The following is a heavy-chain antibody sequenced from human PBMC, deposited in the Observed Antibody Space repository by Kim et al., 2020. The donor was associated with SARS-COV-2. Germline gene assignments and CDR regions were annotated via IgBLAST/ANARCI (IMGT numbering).Heavy chain of an antibody. CDR1: GFTFSSYW. D-gene: IGHD5-18*01. CDR2: IKQDGSEK. V-gene: IGHV3-7*03. J-gene: IGHJ4*02. Sequence: GGSLRLSCAASGFTFSSYWMSWVRQAPGKGLEWVANIKQDGSEKYYVDSVKGRFTISRDNAKNSLYLQMNSLRAEDTAVYYCARDLYVRGYSYGDYWGQGTLVTVSS. CDR3: ARDLYVRGYSYGDY.